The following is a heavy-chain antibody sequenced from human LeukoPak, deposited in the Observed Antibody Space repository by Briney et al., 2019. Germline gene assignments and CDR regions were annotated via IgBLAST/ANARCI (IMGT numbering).Heavy chain of an antibody. V-gene: IGHV3-23*01. CDR2: ISGSGGST. CDR3: AKDPMGGD. CDR1: GFTFSSXX. Sequence: SGFTFSSXXXXXVRXAPGXGLEWVSAISGSGGSTYYADSVKGRFPISRDNSKNTLYLQMNSLRAEDTAVYYCAKDPMGGDWGQGTLVTVSS. J-gene: IGHJ4*02. D-gene: IGHD2-21*01.